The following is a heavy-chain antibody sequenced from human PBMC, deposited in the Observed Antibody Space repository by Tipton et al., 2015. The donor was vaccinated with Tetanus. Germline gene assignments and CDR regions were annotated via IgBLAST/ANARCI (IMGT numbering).Heavy chain of an antibody. CDR1: GFTVSSNY. D-gene: IGHD6-6*01. CDR3: ARGEYSSSADAFDI. Sequence: GSLRLSCAASGFTVSSNYMSWVRQAPGKGLEWVSVIYSGGSTYYADSVKGRFTISRDNSKNTLYLQMNSLRAEDTAVHYCARGEYSSSADAFDIWGQGTMVTVSS. J-gene: IGHJ3*02. V-gene: IGHV3-53*01. CDR2: IYSGGST.